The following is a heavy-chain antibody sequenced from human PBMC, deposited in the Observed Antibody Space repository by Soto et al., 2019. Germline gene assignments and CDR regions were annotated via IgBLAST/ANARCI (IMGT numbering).Heavy chain of an antibody. D-gene: IGHD3-22*01. Sequence: EVQLVESGGGLVQPGGSLRLSCAASGFTFSSYWMSWVRQAPGKGLEWVANIKQDGSEKYVDSVKGRFTISRDNAKNSLYLQMNSLRAEDTAVYYCAREAHYYDSSAYRINWFDPWGQGTLVTVSS. V-gene: IGHV3-7*01. CDR3: AREAHYYDSSAYRINWFDP. CDR2: IKQDGSEK. CDR1: GFTFSSYW. J-gene: IGHJ5*02.